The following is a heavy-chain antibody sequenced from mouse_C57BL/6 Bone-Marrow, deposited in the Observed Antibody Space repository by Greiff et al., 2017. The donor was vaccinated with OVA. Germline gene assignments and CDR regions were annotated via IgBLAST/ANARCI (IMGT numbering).Heavy chain of an antibody. Sequence: LVESGAELARPGASVKLSCKASGYTFTSYGISWVKQRTGQGLEWIGEIYPRSGNTYYNEKFKGKATLTADKSSSTAYMELRSLTSEDSAVDFCARGGYDYGYFDVGGTGTTVTVSS. J-gene: IGHJ1*03. CDR3: ARGGYDYGYFDV. V-gene: IGHV1-81*01. CDR1: GYTFTSYG. CDR2: IYPRSGNT. D-gene: IGHD2-3*01.